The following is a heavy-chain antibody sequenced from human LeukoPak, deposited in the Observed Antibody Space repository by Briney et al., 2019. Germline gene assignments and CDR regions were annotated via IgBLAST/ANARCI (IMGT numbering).Heavy chain of an antibody. J-gene: IGHJ4*02. D-gene: IGHD2-15*01. Sequence: GGSLRLSCAASAFTFSSYGMHWVRQAPGKGLEWVAVISYDGSNKYYADSVKGRFTISRDNSKNTLYLQMNSLRAEDTAVYYCARPDIVVVVAANLGYWGQGTLVTVSS. CDR1: AFTFSSYG. V-gene: IGHV3-30*03. CDR2: ISYDGSNK. CDR3: ARPDIVVVVAANLGY.